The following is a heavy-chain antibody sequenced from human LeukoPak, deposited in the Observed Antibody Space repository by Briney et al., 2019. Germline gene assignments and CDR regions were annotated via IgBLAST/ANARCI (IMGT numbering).Heavy chain of an antibody. Sequence: GRSLRLSCAASGFTFSSYGMHWVRQAPGKGLEWVAVIWYDGSNKYYADSVKGRFTISRDNSKNTLYLQMNSLRAEDTAVYYCARESDCSSTSCPFQHWGQGTLVTVSS. CDR1: GFTFSSYG. J-gene: IGHJ1*01. V-gene: IGHV3-33*01. D-gene: IGHD2-2*01. CDR2: IWYDGSNK. CDR3: ARESDCSSTSCPFQH.